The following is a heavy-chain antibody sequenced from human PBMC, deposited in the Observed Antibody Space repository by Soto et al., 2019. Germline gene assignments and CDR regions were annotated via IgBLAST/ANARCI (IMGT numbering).Heavy chain of an antibody. Sequence: QVQLVESGGGVVQPGRSLSLSCAASGFTFSSYAMHWVRQAPGKGLEWVAVISYDGSNKYYADSVNGRFTISRNNSKNTLDLQMNSLRAEDTAVYYCARYGESVGNYFDYWGQETLVTVTS. V-gene: IGHV3-30-3*01. CDR3: ARYGESVGNYFDY. CDR1: GFTFSSYA. D-gene: IGHD3-10*01. CDR2: ISYDGSNK. J-gene: IGHJ4*02.